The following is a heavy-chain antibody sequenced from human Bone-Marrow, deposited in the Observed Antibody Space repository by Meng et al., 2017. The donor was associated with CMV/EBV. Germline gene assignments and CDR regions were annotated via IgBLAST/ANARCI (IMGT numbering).Heavy chain of an antibody. CDR2: IRYDGSNK. J-gene: IGHJ6*02. V-gene: IGHV3-30*02. CDR1: GFTFSSYG. CDR3: AKGFDARRYYYGMDV. Sequence: GGSLRPSCAASGFTFSSYGMHWVRQAPGKGLEWVAFIRYDGSNKYYADSVKGRFTISRDNSKNTLYLQMNSLRAEDTAVYYCAKGFDARRYYYGMDVWGQGTTVTVSS. D-gene: IGHD6-6*01.